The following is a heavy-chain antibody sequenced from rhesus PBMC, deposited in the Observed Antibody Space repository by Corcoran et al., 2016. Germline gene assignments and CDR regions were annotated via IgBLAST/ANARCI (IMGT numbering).Heavy chain of an antibody. CDR3: TRHKSGSNSMDV. V-gene: IGHV4-80*01. Sequence: LRESGPGLVKPSATLSLTCSASETSISFYWWSWIRQSPGKGLEWIEEIYGNYVDTNYSPTLKIRVTMSKDASMNQFSLRMNSVSPADSAVYYCTRHKSGSNSMDVWGRGVMVTVSS. J-gene: IGHJ5-2*02. CDR2: IYGNYVDT. D-gene: IGHD4-11*01. CDR1: ETSISFYW.